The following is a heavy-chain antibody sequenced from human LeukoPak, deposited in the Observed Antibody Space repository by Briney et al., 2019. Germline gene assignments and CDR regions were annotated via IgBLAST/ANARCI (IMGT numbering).Heavy chain of an antibody. Sequence: GASVKVSCKASGYTFTNYHLHWVRQAPGQGLEWMGIINPSGGSTSYAQKFQGRVTISRDTSISTAYMELSSLRSEDTAVYYCARVDGSADYWGQGTLVTVSS. CDR3: ARVDGSADY. D-gene: IGHD1-26*01. CDR2: INPSGGST. CDR1: GYTFTNYH. V-gene: IGHV1-46*01. J-gene: IGHJ4*02.